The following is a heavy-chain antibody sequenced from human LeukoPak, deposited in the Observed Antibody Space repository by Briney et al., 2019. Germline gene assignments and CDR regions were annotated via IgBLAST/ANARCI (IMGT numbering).Heavy chain of an antibody. CDR2: ISGSGGNT. Sequence: GGSLRLSCAASGFTFSSYAINWVRQAPGKGLEWVSTISGSGGNTYYADSVKGRFTISRDNSKNTLSLHMNSLRAEDTAVYYCVNGYTYGQNWGQGTLVTVSS. CDR3: VNGYTYGQN. J-gene: IGHJ4*02. D-gene: IGHD5-18*01. V-gene: IGHV3-23*01. CDR1: GFTFSSYA.